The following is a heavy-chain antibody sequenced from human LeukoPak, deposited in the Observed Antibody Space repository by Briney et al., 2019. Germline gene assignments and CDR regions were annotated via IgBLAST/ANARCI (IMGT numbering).Heavy chain of an antibody. CDR3: AREVLRYQGPLDI. CDR2: ISYDGSNK. Sequence: PGGSLRLSCAASGFTFSSYAMHWVRQAPGKGLEWVAVISYDGSNKYYADSVKGRFTISRDNAKNSVYLQMNSLRAEDTALYYCAREVLRYQGPLDIWGQGTMVTVSS. CDR1: GFTFSSYA. J-gene: IGHJ3*02. V-gene: IGHV3-30-3*01. D-gene: IGHD3-22*01.